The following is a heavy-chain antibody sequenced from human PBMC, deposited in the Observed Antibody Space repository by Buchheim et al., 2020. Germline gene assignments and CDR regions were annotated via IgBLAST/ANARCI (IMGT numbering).Heavy chain of an antibody. CDR2: IDPSDSYT. J-gene: IGHJ6*02. CDR3: ARHAATSRYYYYYGMDV. CDR1: GYSFTSYW. D-gene: IGHD5-24*01. V-gene: IGHV5-10-1*03. Sequence: EVQLVQSGAEVKKPGESLRISCKGSGYSFTSYWISWVRQMPGKGLEWMGRIDPSDSYTNYSPSFQGHVTISADKSLSTAYLQWSSLKASDTAMYYCARHAATSRYYYYYGMDVWGQGTT.